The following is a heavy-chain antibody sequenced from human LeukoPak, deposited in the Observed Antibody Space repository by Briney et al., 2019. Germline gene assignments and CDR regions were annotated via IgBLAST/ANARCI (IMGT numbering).Heavy chain of an antibody. Sequence: SETLSLTCAVYGGSFSGYYWSWIRQPPGKGLEWIGEINHSGSTNYNPSLKSRVTISVDTSKNQFSLKLSSVTAADTAVYYCARDRRSGDSSSWRGDYWGQGTLVTVSS. CDR2: INHSGST. CDR1: GGSFSGYY. CDR3: ARDRRSGDSSSWRGDY. J-gene: IGHJ4*02. V-gene: IGHV4-34*01. D-gene: IGHD6-13*01.